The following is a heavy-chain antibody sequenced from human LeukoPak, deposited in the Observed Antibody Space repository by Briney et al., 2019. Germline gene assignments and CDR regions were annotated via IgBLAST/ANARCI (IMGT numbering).Heavy chain of an antibody. CDR1: GYTFTSYG. J-gene: IGHJ4*02. CDR2: ISAYNGNT. D-gene: IGHD3-3*01. CDR3: ARVITIFGVVIPPNFDY. V-gene: IGHV1-18*01. Sequence: ASVKVSCKASGYTFTSYGISWVRQAPGQGLEWMGWISAYNGNTNYAQKLQGRVTMTTDTSTSTAYMELRGLRSDDTAVYYCARVITIFGVVIPPNFDYWGQGTLVTVSS.